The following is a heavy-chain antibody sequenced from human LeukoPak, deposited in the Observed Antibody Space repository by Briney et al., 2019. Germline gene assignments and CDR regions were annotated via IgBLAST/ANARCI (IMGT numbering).Heavy chain of an antibody. D-gene: IGHD3-3*01. CDR2: ISGSGGST. CDR3: AKDPTIFGVVPNFTFDY. Sequence: GGSLRLSCAASGFTFSSYAMSWVRQAPGKGLEWVSAISGSGGSTYYADSVKGWFTISRDNSKNTLYLQMNSLRAEDTAVYYCAKDPTIFGVVPNFTFDYWGQGTLVTVSS. J-gene: IGHJ4*02. V-gene: IGHV3-23*01. CDR1: GFTFSSYA.